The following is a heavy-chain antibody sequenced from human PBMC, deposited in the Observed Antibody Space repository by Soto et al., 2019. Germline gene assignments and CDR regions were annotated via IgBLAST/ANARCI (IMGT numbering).Heavy chain of an antibody. CDR1: GYTFTSYA. V-gene: IGHV1-3*01. Sequence: ASVKVSCKASGYTFTSYAMHWVRQAPGQRLEWMGWINAGNGNTKYSQKFQGRVTITRDTSASTAYVELSSLRSEDTAVYYCERASVEQQLVFTFDIWGQGTMVTVSS. J-gene: IGHJ3*02. D-gene: IGHD6-13*01. CDR3: ERASVEQQLVFTFDI. CDR2: INAGNGNT.